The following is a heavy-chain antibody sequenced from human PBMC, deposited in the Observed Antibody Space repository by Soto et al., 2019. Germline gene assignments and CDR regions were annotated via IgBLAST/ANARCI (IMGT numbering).Heavy chain of an antibody. V-gene: IGHV4-31*03. CDR3: AKLSCTSSTCYFPGWFDP. Sequence: SETLSLTCTVSGDSISGGASFWSWIRQPPGKGLEWIANVYYSGSSYYNPSLKSRLTVSVDTTKNQFSLQLKSMTAADTAVYYCAKLSCTSSTCYFPGWFDPWGQGTLVTVSS. CDR1: GDSISGGASF. CDR2: VYYSGSS. J-gene: IGHJ5*02. D-gene: IGHD2-2*01.